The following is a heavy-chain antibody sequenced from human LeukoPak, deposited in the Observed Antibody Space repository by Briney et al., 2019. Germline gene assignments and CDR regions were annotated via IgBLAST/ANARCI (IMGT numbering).Heavy chain of an antibody. Sequence: SETLSLTCTVSGCSISSYYWSWIRQPPGKGLEWIGYIYYSGSTNYNPSLKSRVTISVDTSKNQFSLKLSSVTAADTAVYYCARYYDYYDSSGYYFDIWGQGTMVTVSS. V-gene: IGHV4-59*01. D-gene: IGHD3-22*01. CDR2: IYYSGST. CDR3: ARYYDYYDSSGYYFDI. CDR1: GCSISSYY. J-gene: IGHJ3*02.